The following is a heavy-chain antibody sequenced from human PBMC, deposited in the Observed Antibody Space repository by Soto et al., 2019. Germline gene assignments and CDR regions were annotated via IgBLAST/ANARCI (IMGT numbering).Heavy chain of an antibody. V-gene: IGHV1-2*02. D-gene: IGHD2-8*01. CDR1: GYTFTGYY. Sequence: SVKVSCKASGYTFTGYYMHWVRQAPGQGLEWMGWINPNSGGTNYAQKFQGRVTMTRDTSISTAYMELSRLRSDDTAVYYCARDLVLMVYAPRGYYGMDVWGQGTTVTVSS. CDR2: INPNSGGT. CDR3: ARDLVLMVYAPRGYYGMDV. J-gene: IGHJ6*02.